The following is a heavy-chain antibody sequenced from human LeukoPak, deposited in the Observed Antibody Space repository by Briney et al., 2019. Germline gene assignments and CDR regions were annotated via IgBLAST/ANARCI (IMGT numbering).Heavy chain of an antibody. V-gene: IGHV3-74*01. Sequence: GGSLRLSCAASGFPFRSHWMHWVRQVPGKGLVWVSHISTDGTTTNYADSVKGRFTISRDNAKDTLYLQLNSLRAEDTAIYYCARSLGYSSGGWGQGTLVAVSS. D-gene: IGHD2-15*01. J-gene: IGHJ4*02. CDR1: GFPFRSHW. CDR2: ISTDGTTT. CDR3: ARSLGYSSGG.